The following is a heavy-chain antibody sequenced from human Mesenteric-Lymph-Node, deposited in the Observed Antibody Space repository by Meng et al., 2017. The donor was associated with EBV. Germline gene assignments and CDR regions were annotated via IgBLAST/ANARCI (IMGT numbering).Heavy chain of an antibody. CDR3: ARGGSSSGWHGHFDF. Sequence: GPGLAXPSGSLSLPXAVSGASISXSXYWSWVRQPPGKGLEWIGEIYHDGDTNYNPSLTSRVTISLDTSKNQFSLNLNSVTAADTAVYYCARGGSSSGWHGHFDFWGQGTLVTVSS. CDR2: IYHDGDT. CDR1: GASISXSXY. V-gene: IGHV4-4*02. J-gene: IGHJ4*02. D-gene: IGHD6-19*01.